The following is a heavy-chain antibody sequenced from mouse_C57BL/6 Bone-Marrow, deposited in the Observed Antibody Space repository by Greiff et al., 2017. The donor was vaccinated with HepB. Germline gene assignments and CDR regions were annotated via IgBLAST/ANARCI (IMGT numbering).Heavy chain of an antibody. D-gene: IGHD2-3*01. Sequence: QVQLQQPGAELVKPGASVKLSCKASGYTFTSYWMQWVKQRPGQGLEWIGNIDPSDSETHYNQKFKDKATLTVDKSSSTAYMQLSSLTSEDSAVYYCARDGYYVLDYWGQGTTLTVSS. J-gene: IGHJ2*01. CDR3: ARDGYYVLDY. V-gene: IGHV1-52*01. CDR1: GYTFTSYW. CDR2: IDPSDSET.